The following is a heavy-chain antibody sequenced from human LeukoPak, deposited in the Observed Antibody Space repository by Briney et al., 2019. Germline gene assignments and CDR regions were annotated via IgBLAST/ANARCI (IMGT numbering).Heavy chain of an antibody. CDR2: ITSGGRT. V-gene: IGHV3-23*01. Sequence: PGGSLRLSCAASGFTFSSHGMNWVRQAPGKGLEWVSGITSGGRTYYADSVKGRFAISRDNSKNTLYLQMNSLRAEDTAVYYCAKDRFGCSSTSCYSLDYWGQGTLVTVSS. J-gene: IGHJ4*02. D-gene: IGHD2-2*01. CDR1: GFTFSSHG. CDR3: AKDRFGCSSTSCYSLDY.